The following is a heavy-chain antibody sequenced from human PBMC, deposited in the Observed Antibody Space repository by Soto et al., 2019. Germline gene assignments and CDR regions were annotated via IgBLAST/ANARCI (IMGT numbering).Heavy chain of an antibody. CDR3: AKGLLSIAAAGIAVY. CDR1: GFTFSSYG. V-gene: IGHV3-30*18. D-gene: IGHD6-13*01. J-gene: IGHJ4*02. CDR2: ITYDGSNK. Sequence: QVQLVESGGGVVQPGRSLRLSCAASGFTFSSYGMHWVRQAPGKGLEWVAVITYDGSNKYYAYSVKGRFTLSRDNSKNSLYLLMNSLRAEDTAVYYCAKGLLSIAAAGIAVYWGQRTLVTVSS.